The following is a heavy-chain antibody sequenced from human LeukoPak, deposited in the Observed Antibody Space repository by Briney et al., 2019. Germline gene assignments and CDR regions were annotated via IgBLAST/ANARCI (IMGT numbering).Heavy chain of an antibody. V-gene: IGHV1-2*02. J-gene: IGHJ3*01. CDR3: ARYYYDTSSVFDV. CDR1: GYTFTDYY. Sequence: ASVKVSCKASGYTFTDYYMHWVRQAPGQGLEWMGWINPNSGGTNYAQKFQGRVTMTRDTSISTAYMELSRLRSDDTAVYYCARYYYDTSSVFDVWGQGTRVTASS. D-gene: IGHD3-22*01. CDR2: INPNSGGT.